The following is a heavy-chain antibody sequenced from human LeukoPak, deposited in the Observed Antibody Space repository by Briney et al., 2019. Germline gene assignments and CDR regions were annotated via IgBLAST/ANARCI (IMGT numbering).Heavy chain of an antibody. Sequence: ASVKVSCKASGYAFTSYDINWVRQATGQGLEWMGWMNPNSGNTGYAQKFQGRVTMTRNTSISTACMELSSLRSEDTAVYYCARGLLEDTAMAPDYYGRDVWGQGTTVTVSS. J-gene: IGHJ6*02. CDR2: MNPNSGNT. D-gene: IGHD5-18*01. CDR3: ARGLLEDTAMAPDYYGRDV. CDR1: GYAFTSYD. V-gene: IGHV1-8*01.